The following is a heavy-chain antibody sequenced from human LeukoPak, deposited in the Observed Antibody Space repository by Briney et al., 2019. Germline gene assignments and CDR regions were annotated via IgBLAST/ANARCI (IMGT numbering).Heavy chain of an antibody. V-gene: IGHV4-34*01. D-gene: IGHD3-22*01. J-gene: IGHJ4*02. CDR3: ARGRLNYYDSSGNLGY. CDR1: GGSFSGYY. Sequence: SETLSLTCAVYGGSFSGYYWSWIRQPPGKGLEWIGEINHSGSTNYNPSLKSRVTISVDTSKNQFSLRLSSVTAAGTAVYYCARGRLNYYDSSGNLGYWGQGTLVTVSS. CDR2: INHSGST.